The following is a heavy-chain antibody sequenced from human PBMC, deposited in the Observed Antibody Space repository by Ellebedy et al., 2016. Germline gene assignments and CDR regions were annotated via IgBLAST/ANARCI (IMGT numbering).Heavy chain of an antibody. CDR1: GYTFAKYV. V-gene: IGHV1-3*04. CDR3: ARDDVTNTILDGY. Sequence: ASVKVSCKPSGYTFAKYVMHWVRQAPGQGLQWMGWINTGNGDTIYSRMFQGRLTITRDTSATTAYMILGSLRSDDTAVYYCARDDVTNTILDGYWGQGTLVTVSS. J-gene: IGHJ4*02. CDR2: INTGNGDT. D-gene: IGHD2-2*01.